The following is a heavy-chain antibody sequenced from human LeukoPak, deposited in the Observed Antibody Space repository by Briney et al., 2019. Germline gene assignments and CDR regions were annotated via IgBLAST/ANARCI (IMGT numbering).Heavy chain of an antibody. J-gene: IGHJ4*02. V-gene: IGHV3-21*01. CDR1: GFTFSSYS. CDR3: ARDPELELLGCFDY. CDR2: ISSSSSYI. Sequence: GGSLRLSCAASGFTFSSYSMNWVRQAPGKGLEWVSSISSSSSYIYYADSVKGRFTISRDNAKNSLYLQMNSLRAEDTAVYYCARDPELELLGCFDYWGQGTLVTASS. D-gene: IGHD1-7*01.